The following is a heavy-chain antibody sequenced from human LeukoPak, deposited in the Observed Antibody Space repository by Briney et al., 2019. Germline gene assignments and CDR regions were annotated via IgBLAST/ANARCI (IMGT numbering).Heavy chain of an antibody. J-gene: IGHJ5*02. Sequence: SETLSLTCTVSGGSISSYYWSWIRQPPGKGLEWIGYIYYSGSTNYNPSLKSRVTISVDTSENQFSLRLSSVTAADTAVYYCARDNVAAGSNWFDPWGQGTLVTVSS. CDR3: ARDNVAAGSNWFDP. D-gene: IGHD6-13*01. V-gene: IGHV4-59*01. CDR2: IYYSGST. CDR1: GGSISSYY.